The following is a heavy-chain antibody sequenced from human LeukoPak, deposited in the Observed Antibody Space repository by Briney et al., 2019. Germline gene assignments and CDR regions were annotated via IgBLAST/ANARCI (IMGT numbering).Heavy chain of an antibody. CDR1: GFTFSSYA. CDR2: TSGDGGAT. V-gene: IGHV3-23*01. Sequence: GGSLRLSCAASGFTFSSYAMSWVRQSTGKGLEWVSSTSGDGGATFYSNSVKGRFTISRDNSRNTLYLQMNSLRAEDTAVYYCAKDRPNYYGSNGHYYRRDGDYWGQGTLVTVSS. D-gene: IGHD3-22*01. J-gene: IGHJ4*02. CDR3: AKDRPNYYGSNGHYYRRDGDY.